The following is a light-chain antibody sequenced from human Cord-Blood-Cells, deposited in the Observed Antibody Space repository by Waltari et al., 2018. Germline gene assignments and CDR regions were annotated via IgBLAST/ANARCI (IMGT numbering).Light chain of an antibody. CDR2: LNSDGSH. CDR3: QTWGTGMV. J-gene: IGLJ3*02. CDR1: SGHSTYA. V-gene: IGLV4-69*01. Sequence: QLVLTQSPSASASLGASVKHTCTLTSGHSTYAIAWHQQQPAKGPRYLMKLNSDGSHSKGDGIPDRFSGSSSGAARYLTISSLQSEDEADYYCQTWGTGMVFGGGTKLTVL.